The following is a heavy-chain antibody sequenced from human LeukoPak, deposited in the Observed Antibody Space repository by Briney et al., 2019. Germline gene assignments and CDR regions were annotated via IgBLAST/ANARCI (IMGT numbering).Heavy chain of an antibody. Sequence: SETLSLTCTVYGGSISSYYWSWIRQPPGKGLEWIGYIYYSGSANYNPSLKSRVTISVDTTTNQFALKLTSVTAADTAVYYCARHGTMIVGTFDYWGQGSLVTVSS. V-gene: IGHV4-59*08. J-gene: IGHJ4*02. D-gene: IGHD3/OR15-3a*01. CDR3: ARHGTMIVGTFDY. CDR1: GGSISSYY. CDR2: IYYSGSA.